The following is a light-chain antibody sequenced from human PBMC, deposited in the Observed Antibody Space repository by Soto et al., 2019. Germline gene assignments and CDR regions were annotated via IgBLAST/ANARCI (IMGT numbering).Light chain of an antibody. Sequence: PECVAEGTGVDLGSPCIITNSDVGGYNYVSWYQHHPGKAPKLMIYDVSNRPSGVSNRFSGSKSGNTASLTISGLQAEDEADYYCSSYTSNSTLYVFGTGTKVTVL. CDR2: DVS. J-gene: IGLJ1*01. V-gene: IGLV2-14*03. CDR3: SSYTSNSTLYV. CDR1: NSDVGGYNY.